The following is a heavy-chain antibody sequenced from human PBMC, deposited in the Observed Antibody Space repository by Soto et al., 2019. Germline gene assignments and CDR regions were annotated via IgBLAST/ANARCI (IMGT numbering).Heavy chain of an antibody. CDR3: AGRLGATTIFDY. D-gene: IGHD1-26*01. Sequence: GASVKVSCKASGGTFSSYAISWVRQAPGQGLEWMGGIIPIFGTANYAQKFQGRVTITADESTSTAYMELSSLRSEDTAVYYCAGRLGATTIFDYWGQGTLVTVSS. CDR1: GGTFSSYA. J-gene: IGHJ4*02. CDR2: IIPIFGTA. V-gene: IGHV1-69*13.